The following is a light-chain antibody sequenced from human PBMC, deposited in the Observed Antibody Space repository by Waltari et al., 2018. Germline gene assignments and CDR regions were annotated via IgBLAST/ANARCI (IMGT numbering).Light chain of an antibody. CDR3: QTWGTGIWV. J-gene: IGLJ6*01. CDR2: LNSDGSH. CDR1: SGHSSYA. Sequence: QLVLTQSPSASASLGASVKLTCTLSSGHSSYAIAWHQQQPEKGPRYLMKLNSDGSHSKGDGFPYPFSGPSSGAGRYLTISSLQSEDEADYYCQTWGTGIWVFGSGTKVTVL. V-gene: IGLV4-69*01.